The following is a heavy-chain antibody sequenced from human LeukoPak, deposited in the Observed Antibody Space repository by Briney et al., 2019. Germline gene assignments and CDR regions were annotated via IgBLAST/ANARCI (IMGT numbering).Heavy chain of an antibody. Sequence: GGSLRLSCAASGFTFSTYAMTWVRQAPGKGLEWLSAISDSGGNTYYAESVKGRFTISRDNSRNTVYLQINSLRAEDTAVYYCARDWGYYDSSGYFDYWGQGTLVTVSS. V-gene: IGHV3-23*01. D-gene: IGHD3-22*01. CDR1: GFTFSTYA. CDR3: ARDWGYYDSSGYFDY. CDR2: ISDSGGNT. J-gene: IGHJ4*02.